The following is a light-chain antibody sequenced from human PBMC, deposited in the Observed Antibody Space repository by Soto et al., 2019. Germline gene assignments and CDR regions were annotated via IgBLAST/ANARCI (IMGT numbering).Light chain of an antibody. CDR2: GAS. V-gene: IGKV3-15*01. Sequence: EIVMTHSPATLSVSPWEIATLSFSSSQSVSSNLAWYQQKPGQAPRLLIYGASTRATGIPARFSGSGSGTEFTLTITSLQSEDFAVYYCQHYNNWPAWKFGQGTKVDIK. J-gene: IGKJ1*01. CDR3: QHYNNWPAWK. CDR1: QSVSSN.